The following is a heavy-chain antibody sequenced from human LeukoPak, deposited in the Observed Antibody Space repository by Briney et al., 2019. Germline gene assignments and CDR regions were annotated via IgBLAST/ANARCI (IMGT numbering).Heavy chain of an antibody. Sequence: GGSLRLSCAASGFTFSSYGMHWVRQAPGKGLEWVALISFDGSNQYYADSVKGRFTISRDNSKNTLYLQMNSLRAEDTAVYYCARHPGTVTSDAFDIWGQGTMVTVSS. D-gene: IGHD4-17*01. J-gene: IGHJ3*02. CDR2: ISFDGSNQ. CDR3: ARHPGTVTSDAFDI. CDR1: GFTFSSYG. V-gene: IGHV3-30*03.